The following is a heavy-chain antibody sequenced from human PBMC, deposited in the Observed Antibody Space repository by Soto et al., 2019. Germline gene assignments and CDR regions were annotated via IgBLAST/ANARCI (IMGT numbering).Heavy chain of an antibody. V-gene: IGHV4-31*03. D-gene: IGHD4-4*01. Sequence: QVQLQESGPGLVKPSQTLSLTCTVYGGSIKNSGYYWSWIRQHPEKGLDWIGYISYSGSTDYAPSLKSRVTMSVDTSKNQFFLNLTSVTAADTAVYYCGRDAVTKRDFYYYGMDVWGRGTTVTVSS. J-gene: IGHJ6*02. CDR3: GRDAVTKRDFYYYGMDV. CDR2: ISYSGST. CDR1: GGSIKNSGYY.